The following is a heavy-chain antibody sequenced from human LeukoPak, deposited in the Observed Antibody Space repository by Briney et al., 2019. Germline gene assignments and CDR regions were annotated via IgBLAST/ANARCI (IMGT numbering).Heavy chain of an antibody. CDR3: ARLNSGYDYYYYYYMDV. CDR1: GGSISSYY. J-gene: IGHJ6*03. V-gene: IGHV4-4*07. D-gene: IGHD5-12*01. Sequence: SETLSLTCTVSGGSISSYYWSWIRQPAGKGLEWSGRIYTSGSTNYNPSLKSRVTMSVDTSKNQFSLKLSSVTAADTAVYYCARLNSGYDYYYYYYMDVWGKGTTVTVSS. CDR2: IYTSGST.